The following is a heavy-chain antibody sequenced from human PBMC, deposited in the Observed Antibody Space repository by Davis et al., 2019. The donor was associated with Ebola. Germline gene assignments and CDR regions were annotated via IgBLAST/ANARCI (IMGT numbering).Heavy chain of an antibody. Sequence: GGSLRLSCAASGFTFSSYSMNWVRQAPGKGLEWVAVISYDGSNKYYADSVKGRFTISRDNSKNTVYLQMNSLRAEDTAVYYCATLSGFCSGTSCYLYFDYWGQGTLVTVSS. J-gene: IGHJ4*02. D-gene: IGHD2-2*03. V-gene: IGHV3-30*03. CDR1: GFTFSSYS. CDR2: ISYDGSNK. CDR3: ATLSGFCSGTSCYLYFDY.